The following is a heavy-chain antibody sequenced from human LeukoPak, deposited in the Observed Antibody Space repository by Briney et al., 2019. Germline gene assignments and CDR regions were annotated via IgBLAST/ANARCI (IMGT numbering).Heavy chain of an antibody. CDR2: ISSNGGST. Sequence: GGSLRLSCAASGFTFSNYAMHWVRQAPGKGLEYVSAISSNGGSTYYANSVKGRFTISRDNSKNTLYLQMGSLRAEDMAVYYCAKDGTLWFGESSTWYFDYWGQGTLVTVSS. CDR3: AKDGTLWFGESSTWYFDY. CDR1: GFTFSNYA. V-gene: IGHV3-64*01. D-gene: IGHD3-10*01. J-gene: IGHJ4*02.